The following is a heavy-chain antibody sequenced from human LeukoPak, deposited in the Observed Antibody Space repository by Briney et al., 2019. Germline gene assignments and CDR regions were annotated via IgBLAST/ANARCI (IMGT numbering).Heavy chain of an antibody. V-gene: IGHV1-2*02. CDR1: GYTLTGYY. D-gene: IGHD3-22*01. CDR3: ARVDDRGHYYDSSGPRKLFDY. Sequence: GASVKVSCKASGYTLTGYYMHWVRQAPGQGLEWMGWINPDSGGTKYAQKFQGRVTMTRDTSISTAYMELSRLRSDDTALYYCARVDDRGHYYDSSGPRKLFDYWGQGTLVTVSS. CDR2: INPDSGGT. J-gene: IGHJ4*02.